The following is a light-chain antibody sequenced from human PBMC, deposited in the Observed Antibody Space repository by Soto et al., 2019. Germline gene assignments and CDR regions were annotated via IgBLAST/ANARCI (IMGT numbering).Light chain of an antibody. V-gene: IGKV1-27*01. CDR2: AAS. CDR1: QSIGRF. CDR3: QQRANWRIT. Sequence: DIQITQSPSCLSASVGARVTITCRASQSIGRFLAWYQQKPGKVPKLLIYAASTLQSGVPSRFSGSGSGTDLTLTISSLEPEDFAVYYCQQRANWRITFGQGTRLEIK. J-gene: IGKJ5*01.